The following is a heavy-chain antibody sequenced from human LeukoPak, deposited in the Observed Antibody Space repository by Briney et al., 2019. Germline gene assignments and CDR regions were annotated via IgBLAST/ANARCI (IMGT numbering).Heavy chain of an antibody. CDR3: ASHPEGLCGGDCYN. D-gene: IGHD2-21*02. CDR1: GFTFSGST. J-gene: IGHJ4*02. Sequence: EGSLRLSCAASGFTFSGSTIHWVRQASGKGLEWVGLIRTKANSYATAYAASVKGRFTISRDDSKNRAYLQMNSLKTEDTAEYYCASHPEGLCGGDCYNWGQGTLVTVSS. V-gene: IGHV3-73*01. CDR2: IRTKANSYAT.